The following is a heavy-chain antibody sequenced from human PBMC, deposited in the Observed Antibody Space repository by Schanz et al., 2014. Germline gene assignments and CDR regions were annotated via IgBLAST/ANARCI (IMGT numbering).Heavy chain of an antibody. V-gene: IGHV1-69*04. CDR2: IIPIVDIT. Sequence: QVQLVQSGPEVKKPGPSVKVSCMASGGTFSSYAFSWVRQAPGQGLEWMGKIIPIVDITNYAQKFLGRVTITADKSTSTAYMELKSLRSADTAVYYCATIGVNDYWRFGLDLWGQGTTVTVSS. CDR3: ATIGVNDYWRFGLDL. J-gene: IGHJ6*02. D-gene: IGHD3-16*01. CDR1: GGTFSSYA.